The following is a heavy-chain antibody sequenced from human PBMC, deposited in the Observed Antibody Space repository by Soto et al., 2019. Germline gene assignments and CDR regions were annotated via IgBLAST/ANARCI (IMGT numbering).Heavy chain of an antibody. CDR2: IYWDDDK. D-gene: IGHD4-17*01. CDR3: AHRPPSVMTTVTPFDY. Sequence: QITLKESGPTLVKPTQTLTLTCTFSGFSLSTSGVGVGWIRQPPGKALEWLALIYWDDDKRYSPSLKSRLTIAKDTTKNQVVLTMTNKDPVDTAPYYCAHRPPSVMTTVTPFDYWGQGTLVSVSS. CDR1: GFSLSTSGVG. J-gene: IGHJ4*02. V-gene: IGHV2-5*02.